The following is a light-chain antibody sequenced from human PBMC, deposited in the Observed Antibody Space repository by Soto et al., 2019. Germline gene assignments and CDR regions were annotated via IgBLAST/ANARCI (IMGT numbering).Light chain of an antibody. V-gene: IGLV1-51*01. Sequence: QDVVTQPPSVSAAPGQKVTISCSGSSSNIGINYVSWYQQLPGTAPKLLIYDNDKRPSGIPDRFSGSKSGTSATLGISGLQTGDEADYYCGTWDSSLSIGVFGGGTKVTVL. CDR1: SSNIGINY. CDR3: GTWDSSLSIGV. J-gene: IGLJ3*02. CDR2: DND.